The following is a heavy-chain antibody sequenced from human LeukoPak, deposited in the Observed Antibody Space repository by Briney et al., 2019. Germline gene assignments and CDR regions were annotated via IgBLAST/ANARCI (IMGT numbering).Heavy chain of an antibody. CDR2: INPKSGAT. Sequence: ASVKVSCKASGYPFSDYYVHWVRQAPGQGLEWMGWINPKSGATNYAQKFQGRVSMTRDTSISTAYMELSRLRSDDTAVYYCTSFGALSGIHHVDYWGQGTLVTVSS. CDR3: TSFGALSGIHHVDY. CDR1: GYPFSDYY. J-gene: IGHJ4*02. D-gene: IGHD1-26*01. V-gene: IGHV1-2*02.